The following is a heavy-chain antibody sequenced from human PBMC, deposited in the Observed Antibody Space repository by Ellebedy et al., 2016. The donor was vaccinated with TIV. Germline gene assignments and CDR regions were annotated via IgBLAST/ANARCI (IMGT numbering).Heavy chain of an antibody. V-gene: IGHV1-69*04. CDR2: IIPILGIA. Sequence: AASVKVSCKASGGTFSSYAISWVRQAPGQGLEWMGRIIPILGIANYAQKFQGRVTITADKSTSTAYMELSSLRSEDTAVYYCARSHFGGSYGMDVWGQGTTVTVSS. J-gene: IGHJ6*02. CDR3: ARSHFGGSYGMDV. D-gene: IGHD3-16*01. CDR1: GGTFSSYA.